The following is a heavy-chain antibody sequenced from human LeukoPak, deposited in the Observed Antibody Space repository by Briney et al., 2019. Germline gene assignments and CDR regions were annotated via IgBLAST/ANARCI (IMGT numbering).Heavy chain of an antibody. Sequence: GGSLRLSCVASGFTFSNYAMSWVRQAPGKGLEWVSVISGSGGSTYYADSVKGRFTISRDNSKNTLYLPMNSLRAEDTAVYYCAKVVGYDFWSGYYEGGWGKGTTVTVSS. J-gene: IGHJ6*04. V-gene: IGHV3-23*01. CDR1: GFTFSNYA. CDR2: ISGSGGST. CDR3: AKVVGYDFWSGYYEGG. D-gene: IGHD3-3*01.